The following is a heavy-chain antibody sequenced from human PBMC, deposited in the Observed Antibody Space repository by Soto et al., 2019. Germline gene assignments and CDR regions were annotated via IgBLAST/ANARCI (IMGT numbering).Heavy chain of an antibody. CDR2: IKQDGSEK. CDR1: GFTFSSYW. CDR3: AGVGYDFWSGSPRYFDY. D-gene: IGHD3-3*01. Sequence: PGGSLRLSCAASGFTFSSYWMSWVRQAPGKGLEWVANIKQDGSEKYYVDSVKGRFTISRDNAKNSLYLQMSSLRAEDTAVYYCAGVGYDFWSGSPRYFDYWGQGTLVTVSS. V-gene: IGHV3-7*01. J-gene: IGHJ4*02.